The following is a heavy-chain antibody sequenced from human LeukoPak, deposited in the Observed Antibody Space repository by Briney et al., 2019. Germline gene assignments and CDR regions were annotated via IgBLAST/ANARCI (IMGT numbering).Heavy chain of an antibody. Sequence: SQTLSLTCTVSGDSISSRNYYWSWIRQPPGKGLEWIGEINHSGSTNYNPSLKSRVTISVDTSKNQFSLKLSSVTAADTAVYYCARQRVVTATYDAFGIWGQGTMVTVSS. CDR3: ARQRVVTATYDAFGI. CDR2: INHSGST. D-gene: IGHD2-21*02. J-gene: IGHJ3*02. V-gene: IGHV4-39*01. CDR1: GDSISSRNYY.